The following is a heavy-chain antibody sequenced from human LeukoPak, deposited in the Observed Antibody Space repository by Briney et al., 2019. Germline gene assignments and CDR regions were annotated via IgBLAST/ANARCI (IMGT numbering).Heavy chain of an antibody. CDR3: AKGMALPKAYDAFDI. D-gene: IGHD3-16*02. Sequence: GGSLRLSCAASGFTFSSYGMSWVRQAPGKGLEWVSAISGSGGSTYYADSVKGRFTISRDNSKNTLYLQMNSLRAEDTAVYYCAKGMALPKAYDAFDIWGQGTMVTVSS. CDR2: ISGSGGST. CDR1: GFTFSSYG. J-gene: IGHJ3*02. V-gene: IGHV3-23*01.